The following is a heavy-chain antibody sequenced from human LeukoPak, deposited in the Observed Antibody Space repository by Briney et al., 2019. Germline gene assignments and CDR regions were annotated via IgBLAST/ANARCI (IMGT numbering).Heavy chain of an antibody. Sequence: SETLSLTCAVYGYSISSSNWWGWIRQPPGKGLEWIGYIYYSGSTYYNPSLKSRVTMSVDTSKNQFSLKLSSVTAVDTAVYYCARMAGDYYGSGTGGMDVWGQGTTVTVSS. V-gene: IGHV4-28*01. D-gene: IGHD3-10*01. CDR2: IYYSGST. CDR1: GYSISSSNW. J-gene: IGHJ6*02. CDR3: ARMAGDYYGSGTGGMDV.